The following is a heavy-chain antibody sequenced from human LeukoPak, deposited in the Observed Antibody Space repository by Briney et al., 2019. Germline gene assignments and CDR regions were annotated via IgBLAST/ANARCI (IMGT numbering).Heavy chain of an antibody. D-gene: IGHD5-18*01. CDR1: GYIFTSYP. V-gene: IGHV1-3*04. Sequence: RASVEVSCKASGYIFTSYPIHWVRQAPGQRLEWMGWINTGNGNTKYSQRFEGRVTVTTDTSAAAAYMELSSLRSEDTAVYYCARDRAMADYWGQGTLVTVSS. CDR3: ARDRAMADY. CDR2: INTGNGNT. J-gene: IGHJ4*02.